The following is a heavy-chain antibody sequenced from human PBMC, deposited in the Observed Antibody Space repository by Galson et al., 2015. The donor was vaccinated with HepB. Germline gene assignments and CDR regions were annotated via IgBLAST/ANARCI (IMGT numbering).Heavy chain of an antibody. Sequence: SVKVSCKASGYTFTSYDINWVRQATGQGLEWMGWMNPNSGTTGYAQKFQGRLTMTRSTSISTAYMELSSLKSEDTAVYYCARGRSCSSTSCSPFDAFHIWGQGTVVTVSS. CDR2: MNPNSGTT. CDR3: ARGRSCSSTSCSPFDAFHI. V-gene: IGHV1-8*01. CDR1: GYTFTSYD. J-gene: IGHJ3*02. D-gene: IGHD2-2*01.